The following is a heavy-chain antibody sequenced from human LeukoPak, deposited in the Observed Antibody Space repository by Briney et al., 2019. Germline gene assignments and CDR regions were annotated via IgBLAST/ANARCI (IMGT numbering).Heavy chain of an antibody. CDR2: ISGSGGST. CDR3: AKRRVEGLRYFLFDY. D-gene: IGHD3-9*01. Sequence: PGGSLRLSCAASGFTFSSYAMSWVRQAPGKGLEWVSAISGSGGSTYYADSVKGRFTISRDNSKNTLYLQMNSLRAEDTAVHYCAKRRVEGLRYFLFDYWGQGTPVTVSS. V-gene: IGHV3-23*01. CDR1: GFTFSSYA. J-gene: IGHJ4*02.